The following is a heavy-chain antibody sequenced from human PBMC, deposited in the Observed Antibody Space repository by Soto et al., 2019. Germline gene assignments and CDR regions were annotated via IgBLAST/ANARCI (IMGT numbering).Heavy chain of an antibody. J-gene: IGHJ4*02. V-gene: IGHV1-18*01. CDR1: GYSFTSYG. CDR2: VNIYEGST. Sequence: QVQLVQSGAEVRKPGASVKVSCKASGYSFTSYGITWVRQAPGQGLEWMEWVNIYEGSTNYAQKFQGRVTMTTDTSTSTVYLEVRSLRSDDTAMYYCARERGGYAYGDYWGQGTLVTVSS. D-gene: IGHD5-18*01. CDR3: ARERGGYAYGDY.